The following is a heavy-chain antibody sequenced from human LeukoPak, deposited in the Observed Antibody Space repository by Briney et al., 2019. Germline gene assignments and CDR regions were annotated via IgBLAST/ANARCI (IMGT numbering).Heavy chain of an antibody. J-gene: IGHJ4*02. CDR2: IAVYNGDT. V-gene: IGHV1-18*01. CDR1: GYTFTSYG. D-gene: IGHD6-19*01. Sequence: ASVKVSCKASGYTFTSYGISWVRQAPGQGPERMRWIAVYNGDTKFLQKFQRRVTLTTDASTNTAYMELRSLTSDDTAVYYCARQAGYSTGWYGGYYFDHWGQGTPVTASA. CDR3: ARQAGYSTGWYGGYYFDH.